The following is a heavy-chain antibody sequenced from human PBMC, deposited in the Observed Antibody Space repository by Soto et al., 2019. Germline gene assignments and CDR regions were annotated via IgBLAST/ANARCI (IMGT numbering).Heavy chain of an antibody. CDR1: DDSISSYY. V-gene: IGHV4-59*01. J-gene: IGHJ4*02. D-gene: IGHD3-10*01. CDR2: VFYRGGT. CDR3: AGVHLFEKFINY. Sequence: PSETLSLTCSVSDDSISSYYWSWIRQPPGKGLQWIGYVFYRGGTGYNPSLKSRVTISLDMAKKQFSLNLNSVTAADTAAYFCAGVHLFEKFINYWGRRNLVTVSS.